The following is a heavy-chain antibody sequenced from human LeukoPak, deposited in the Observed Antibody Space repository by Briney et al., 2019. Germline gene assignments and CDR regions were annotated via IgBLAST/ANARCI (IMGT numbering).Heavy chain of an antibody. D-gene: IGHD6-13*01. V-gene: IGHV4-4*07. Sequence: PSETLTLTCTVSGGSISSYYWSWIRQPAGKGLEWIGRIYTSGSTNYHPSLKSRVTMSVDTSKNQFSLKLSSLTAADTAVYYCARSIAAWHYFDYWGQGTLVTVSS. CDR1: GGSISSYY. J-gene: IGHJ4*02. CDR2: IYTSGST. CDR3: ARSIAAWHYFDY.